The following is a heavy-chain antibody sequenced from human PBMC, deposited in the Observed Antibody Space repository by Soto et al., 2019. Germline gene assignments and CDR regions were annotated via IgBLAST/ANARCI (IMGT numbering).Heavy chain of an antibody. Sequence: ASVKVSCKASGYTFTSHDINWVRQATGQGLEWMGWMNPNSGNTGYAQKFQGRVTMTRNTSISTAYMELSSLRSEDTAVYYCARVSSDGYYYDSSGYRDFDYWGQGTLVTVSS. J-gene: IGHJ4*02. CDR2: MNPNSGNT. CDR1: GYTFTSHD. CDR3: ARVSSDGYYYDSSGYRDFDY. V-gene: IGHV1-8*01. D-gene: IGHD3-22*01.